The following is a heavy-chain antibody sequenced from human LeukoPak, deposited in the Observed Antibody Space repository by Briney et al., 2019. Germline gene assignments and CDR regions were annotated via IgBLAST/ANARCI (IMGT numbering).Heavy chain of an antibody. CDR3: ARGTLRNLGYCSSTSCYSRRRIRFDP. J-gene: IGHJ5*02. Sequence: SETLSLTCAVYGGSFSGYYWSWIRQPPGKGLEWIGEINHSGSTNYNPSLKSRVTISVDTSKNQFSLKLSSVTAADTAVYYCARGTLRNLGYCSSTSCYSRRRIRFDPWGQGTLVTVSS. CDR2: INHSGST. V-gene: IGHV4-34*01. D-gene: IGHD2-2*01. CDR1: GGSFSGYY.